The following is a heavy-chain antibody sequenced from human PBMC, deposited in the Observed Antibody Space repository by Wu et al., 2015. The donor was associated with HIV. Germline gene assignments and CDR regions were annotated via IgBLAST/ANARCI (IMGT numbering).Heavy chain of an antibody. CDR3: ARQRAYTSGWYIFDY. Sequence: QVQLVQSGADVKKPGASVKVSCKTFGYTFYSFGIGWVRQAPGQGLEWMAWISVYSLHYALNFRGRLTTTIDTSTSTAYMELRNLTFDDTAVYYCARQRAYTSGWYIFDYWGQGRWSPSPQ. J-gene: IGHJ4*02. CDR2: ISVYSL. CDR1: GYTFYSFG. D-gene: IGHD6-19*01. V-gene: IGHV1-18*01.